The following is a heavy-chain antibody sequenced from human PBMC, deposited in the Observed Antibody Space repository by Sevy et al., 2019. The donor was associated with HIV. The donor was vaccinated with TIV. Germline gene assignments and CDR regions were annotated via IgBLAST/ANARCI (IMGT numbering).Heavy chain of an antibody. CDR3: ASLAAASGLDYMDV. CDR2: SNPSGGYT. D-gene: IGHD6-13*01. V-gene: IGHV1-46*01. Sequence: ASVKVSCKASGYTLTSHYMHWVRQAPGQGLEWMGISNPSGGYTRYAQKFQGRVIMPRDTSTSTAYMELSSLRSDDTAVYYCASLAAASGLDYMDVWGKGTTVTVSS. CDR1: GYTLTSHY. J-gene: IGHJ6*03.